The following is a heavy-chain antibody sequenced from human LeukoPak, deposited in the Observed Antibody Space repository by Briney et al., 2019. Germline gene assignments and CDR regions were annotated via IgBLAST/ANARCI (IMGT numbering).Heavy chain of an antibody. J-gene: IGHJ4*02. CDR3: ARDTPSYYCSSTSCYDFDY. V-gene: IGHV4-38-2*02. Sequence: SETLSRTCTASGYSISSAYYWGCIRQPPGKRLEWIGSVYHSGSTYYNPSLKSRVTISVDTSKNQFFLKLSSVTAADTAVYYCARDTPSYYCSSTSCYDFDYWGQGTLVTVSS. CDR1: GYSISSAYY. CDR2: VYHSGST. D-gene: IGHD2-2*01.